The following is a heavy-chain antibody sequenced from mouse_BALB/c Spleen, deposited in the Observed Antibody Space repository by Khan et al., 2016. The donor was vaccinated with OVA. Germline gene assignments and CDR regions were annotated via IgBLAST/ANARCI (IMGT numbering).Heavy chain of an antibody. CDR1: GFSLTSYG. V-gene: IGHV2-9*02. J-gene: IGHJ1*01. D-gene: IGHD2-1*01. Sequence: QVQLKESGPGLVAPSQSLSITCTVSGFSLTSYGVHWVRQPPGKGLEWLGVIWAGGSTNYNSALMSRLSISKDNSKSQVFLKMKSLQTDDTSMYYCARYYGNYGWYFDVWGAGTTVTVSS. CDR3: ARYYGNYGWYFDV. CDR2: IWAGGST.